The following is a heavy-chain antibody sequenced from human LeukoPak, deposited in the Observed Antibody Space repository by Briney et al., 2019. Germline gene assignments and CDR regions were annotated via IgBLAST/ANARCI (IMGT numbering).Heavy chain of an antibody. Sequence: PGGSLRLSCTASGFTFGDYAMSWFRQAPGKGLEWVGFIRSKTYGGTTEYAASVKGRFTISRDDSKSIAYLQVNSLKTEDTAVYYCTRLYGGNSPYWRQGTLVTVSS. D-gene: IGHD4-23*01. CDR2: IRSKTYGGTT. CDR3: TRLYGGNSPY. J-gene: IGHJ4*02. V-gene: IGHV3-49*03. CDR1: GFTFGDYA.